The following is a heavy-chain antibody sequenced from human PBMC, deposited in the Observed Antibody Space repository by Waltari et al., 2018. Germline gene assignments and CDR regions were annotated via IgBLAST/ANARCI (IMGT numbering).Heavy chain of an antibody. J-gene: IGHJ3*02. D-gene: IGHD3-16*02. CDR1: GDKSSTYW. CDR3: ARREHDYDYVGGSYRRVIDTFDI. Sequence: EVRLVQPGAEAKKPGESLKITCKGSGDKSSTYWIGWVRPRPGKGLEWMGIIYVGDSETRYSPSFRGQVTMSADKSITTAYLQWSSLKASDTAMYYCARREHDYDYVGGSYRRVIDTFDIWGQGTRVTVSS. CDR2: IYVGDSET. V-gene: IGHV5-51*03.